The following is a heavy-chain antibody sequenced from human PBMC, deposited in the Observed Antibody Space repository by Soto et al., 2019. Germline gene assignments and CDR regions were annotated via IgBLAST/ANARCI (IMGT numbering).Heavy chain of an antibody. D-gene: IGHD6-25*01. J-gene: IGHJ5*02. CDR3: AKEIAATFDP. V-gene: IGHV3-23*01. Sequence: GGSLRLACAASGFTFSTYAMSWVRQAPGKGLEWVSSISGNGGGTYYADSVKGRFTISRDNSKNTLYLQMNSLRAEDTAIYYCAKEIAATFDPWGQGTLVTVSS. CDR2: ISGNGGGT. CDR1: GFTFSTYA.